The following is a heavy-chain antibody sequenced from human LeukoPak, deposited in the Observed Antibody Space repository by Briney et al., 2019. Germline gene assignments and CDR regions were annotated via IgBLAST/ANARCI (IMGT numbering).Heavy chain of an antibody. CDR2: IRNRANSYTT. J-gene: IGHJ4*02. CDR1: GFTFTDHY. CDR3: ADLGDTR. D-gene: IGHD1-26*01. V-gene: IGHV3-72*01. Sequence: GGSLRLSCAPSGFTFTDHYMDWVRQAPRKRLEWVGHIRNRANSYTTFYAASVKGRLTISRDDSKNSLYLQMNSLQTEDTAVYYGADLGDTRWGQGTLVTVSS.